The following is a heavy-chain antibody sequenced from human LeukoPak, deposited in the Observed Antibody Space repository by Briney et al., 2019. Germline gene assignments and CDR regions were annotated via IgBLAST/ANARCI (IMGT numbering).Heavy chain of an antibody. Sequence: PSETLSLTCTVSGGSISSGAYYWSWIRQRPGEGLEWIGYIHYSGSTYYNPSLKSRVTISVDTSKNQFSLKLSSVTAADTAVYYCAREGFCSSTSCDWFDPWGQGTLVTVSS. CDR1: GGSISSGAYY. V-gene: IGHV4-30-4*08. J-gene: IGHJ5*02. CDR2: IHYSGST. CDR3: AREGFCSSTSCDWFDP. D-gene: IGHD2-2*01.